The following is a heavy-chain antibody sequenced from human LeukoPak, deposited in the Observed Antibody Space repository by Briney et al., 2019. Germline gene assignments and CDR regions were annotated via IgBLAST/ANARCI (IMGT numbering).Heavy chain of an antibody. CDR3: AKGKINHEGAFDI. V-gene: IGHV3-53*01. Sequence: PGGSLRLSCAASGFTVSSNYMSWVRQAPGKGLEWVSVIYSGGSTYYADSVKGRFTISRDNSKNTLYLQMNSLRAEDTAVYYCAKGKINHEGAFDIWGQGTLVIVSS. CDR2: IYSGGST. CDR1: GFTVSSNY. J-gene: IGHJ3*02.